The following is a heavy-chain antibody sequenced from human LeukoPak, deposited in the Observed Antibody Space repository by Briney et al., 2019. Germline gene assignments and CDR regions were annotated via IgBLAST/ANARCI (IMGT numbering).Heavy chain of an antibody. CDR2: IDPSDSYT. CDR1: GYPFTNPW. CDR3: ARAPDSDSGYDYFDF. J-gene: IGHJ4*02. D-gene: IGHD5-12*01. Sequence: GESLKISCKGSGYPFTNPWISWVRQMPGKGLEWMGKIDPSDSYTNYSPSFQGHVTISADKSISTAYLQWSSLKASDTAMYYCARAPDSDSGYDYFDFWGQGTLDSVSS. V-gene: IGHV5-10-1*01.